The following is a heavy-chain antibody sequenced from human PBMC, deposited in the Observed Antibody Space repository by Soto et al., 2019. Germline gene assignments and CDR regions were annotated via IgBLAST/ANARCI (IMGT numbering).Heavy chain of an antibody. CDR3: ARHENGDYPPPREYYYYMDV. Sequence: SETLSLTCTVSGGSISSYYWSWIRQPPGKGLEWIGYIYYSGSTNYNPSLKSRVTISVDTSKNQFSLKLSSVTAADTAVYYCARHENGDYPPPREYYYYMDVWGKGTTVTVSS. CDR2: IYYSGST. CDR1: GGSISSYY. J-gene: IGHJ6*03. D-gene: IGHD4-17*01. V-gene: IGHV4-59*08.